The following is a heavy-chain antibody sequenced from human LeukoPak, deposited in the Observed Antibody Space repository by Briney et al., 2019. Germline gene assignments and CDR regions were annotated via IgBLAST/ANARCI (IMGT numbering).Heavy chain of an antibody. CDR2: INPNSGGT. CDR1: GYTFTTYY. V-gene: IGHV1-2*02. Sequence: GASVKVSCKTSGYTFTTYYMHWVRQAPGQGLEWMGWINPNSGGTNYAQKFQGRVTMTRDTSISTAYMELSRLRSDDTAVYYCARASNGNAFDIWGQGTMVTVSS. J-gene: IGHJ3*02. CDR3: ARASNGNAFDI. D-gene: IGHD2/OR15-2a*01.